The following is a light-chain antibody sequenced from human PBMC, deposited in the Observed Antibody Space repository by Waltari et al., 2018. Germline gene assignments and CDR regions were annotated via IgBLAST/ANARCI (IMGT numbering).Light chain of an antibody. CDR3: ETWDTAIHV. CDR2: LNSDGSH. J-gene: IGLJ3*02. Sequence: QLVVTQSPSASAPLGASVKLTCTPTSGHSTFAIAWHQQQPGKGPRYLMSLNSDGSHSRGDGIPDRFSGSSSGAERYLTISSLESEDEADYYCETWDTAIHVFGGGTKLTVI. V-gene: IGLV4-69*01. CDR1: SGHSTFA.